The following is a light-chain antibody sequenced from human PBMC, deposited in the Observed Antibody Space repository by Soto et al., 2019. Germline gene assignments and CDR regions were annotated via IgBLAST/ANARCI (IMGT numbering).Light chain of an antibody. J-gene: IGKJ2*01. CDR2: AAS. CDR1: QSISGY. Sequence: DIQMTQSPPSLSASVGDRVTITCRTSQSISGYVNWYQQKPGKGPNLLTYAASSLQSGVPSRFSGSGSGTDFTLTISSLQPEDFATYYCQQSYSTPYTFGQGTKLEIK. CDR3: QQSYSTPYT. V-gene: IGKV1-39*01.